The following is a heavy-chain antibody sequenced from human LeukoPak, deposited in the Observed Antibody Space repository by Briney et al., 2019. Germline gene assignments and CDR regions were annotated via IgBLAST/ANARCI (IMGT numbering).Heavy chain of an antibody. CDR2: IYYSGGT. Sequence: SETLSLTCSVAGGSISNYYWSWIRQPPGKGLEWIGYIYYSGGTNYNPSLKSRVTISVDTSKNQFSLKLSSVTAADTAVYYCARLIAGSYRYYYYYMDVWGKGTTVTISS. CDR1: GGSISNYY. V-gene: IGHV4-59*08. J-gene: IGHJ6*03. D-gene: IGHD1-26*01. CDR3: ARLIAGSYRYYYYYMDV.